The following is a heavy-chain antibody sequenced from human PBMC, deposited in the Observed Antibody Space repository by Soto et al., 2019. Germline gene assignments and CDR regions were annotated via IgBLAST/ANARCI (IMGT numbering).Heavy chain of an antibody. V-gene: IGHV4-30-2*01. CDR1: GGSISSGDSA. Sequence: SETLSLTCAVSGGSISSGDSAWSWIRQPPGKGLEGIGYIYHSEYTYYNPSLKSRVTISLDRSKHQFSLNLSSVTAADTAVYYCARGYSGYDFGGDYYYYYGMDVWGQGTTVTVSS. CDR2: IYHSEYT. J-gene: IGHJ6*02. CDR3: ARGYSGYDFGGDYYYYYGMDV. D-gene: IGHD5-12*01.